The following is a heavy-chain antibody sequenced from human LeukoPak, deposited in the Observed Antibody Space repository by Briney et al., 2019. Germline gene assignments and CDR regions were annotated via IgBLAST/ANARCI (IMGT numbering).Heavy chain of an antibody. V-gene: IGHV4-59*01. CDR2: IYYSGST. J-gene: IGHJ5*02. CDR3: AREIVGATAVGKRYNWFDP. Sequence: SETLSLTCTVSGGSISSYYWSWIRQPPGKGLEWIGYIYYSGSTNYNPSLKSRVTISVDTSKNRFSLKLSSVTAADTAVYYCAREIVGATAVGKRYNWFDPWGQGTLVTVSS. D-gene: IGHD1-26*01. CDR1: GGSISSYY.